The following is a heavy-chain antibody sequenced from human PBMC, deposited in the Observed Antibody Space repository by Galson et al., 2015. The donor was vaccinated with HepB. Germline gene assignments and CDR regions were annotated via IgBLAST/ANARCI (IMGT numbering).Heavy chain of an antibody. Sequence: PALVKPTQTLTLTCTFSGFSLTSSEVHVGWIRRPPGKALESLALIFGDDDKSYSPPLKSRLTITKDPSKDQVVLTMTNMDPVDTATYYCAQSGYSGCGYGMDVWGQGTTVTVSS. CDR1: GFSLTSSEVH. CDR3: AQSGYSGCGYGMDV. CDR2: IFGDDDK. V-gene: IGHV2-5*02. D-gene: IGHD5-12*01. J-gene: IGHJ6*02.